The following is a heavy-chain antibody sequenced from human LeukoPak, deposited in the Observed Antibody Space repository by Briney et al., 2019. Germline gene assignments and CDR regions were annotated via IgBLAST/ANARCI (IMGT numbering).Heavy chain of an antibody. D-gene: IGHD1-26*01. CDR3: ARRRGRYSGDAFDI. CDR2: IYPGDSDT. J-gene: IGHJ3*02. CDR1: GYRFTSYW. V-gene: IGHV5-51*01. Sequence: GESLKISCKGSGYRFTSYWIGWVRQMPGKGLEWMGFIYPGDSDTRYSPSFQGQVTISADKSMSTAYLQWSSLKASDTSMYYCARRRGRYSGDAFDIWGQGTMVTVSS.